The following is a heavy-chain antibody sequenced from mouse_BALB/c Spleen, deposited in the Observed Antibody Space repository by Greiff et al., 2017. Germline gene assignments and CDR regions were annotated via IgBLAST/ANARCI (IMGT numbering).Heavy chain of an antibody. V-gene: IGHV7-1*02. CDR3: ARDARGNYAYWYFDV. D-gene: IGHD2-1*01. CDR1: GFTFSDFY. Sequence: EVNLVESGGGLVQPGGSLRLSCATSGFTFSDFYMEWVRQPPGKRLEWIAASRNKANDYTTEYSASVKGRFIVSRDTSQSILYLQMNALRAEDTAIYYCARDARGNYAYWYFDVWGAGTTVTVSS. J-gene: IGHJ1*01. CDR2: SRNKANDYTT.